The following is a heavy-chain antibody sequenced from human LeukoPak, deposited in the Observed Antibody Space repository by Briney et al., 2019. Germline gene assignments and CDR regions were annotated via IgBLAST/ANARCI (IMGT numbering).Heavy chain of an antibody. Sequence: ASVKVSCKASGYTFTSYDINWVRQATGQGLEWMGWMNPNSGNTGYAQKFQGRVTITRSTSISTAYMELSSLRSEDTAVYYCARELGYCSSTSCRNAFDIWGQGTMVTVSS. CDR1: GYTFTSYD. CDR3: ARELGYCSSTSCRNAFDI. CDR2: MNPNSGNT. V-gene: IGHV1-8*03. J-gene: IGHJ3*02. D-gene: IGHD2-2*01.